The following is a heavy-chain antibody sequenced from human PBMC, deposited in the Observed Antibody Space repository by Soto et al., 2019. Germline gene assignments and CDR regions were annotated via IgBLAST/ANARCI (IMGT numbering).Heavy chain of an antibody. V-gene: IGHV3-23*01. CDR2: LSDSGGNT. J-gene: IGHJ4*02. Sequence: GGSLRLSCAASGFTFSSYGMSWVRQAPGRGLEFISALSDSGGNTYYADSVKGRFTISRDNSKDTLYLQMNNLRVEDTALYYCAKEMGACKPFDYWGQGTLVTVSS. CDR1: GFTFSSYG. D-gene: IGHD1-26*01. CDR3: AKEMGACKPFDY.